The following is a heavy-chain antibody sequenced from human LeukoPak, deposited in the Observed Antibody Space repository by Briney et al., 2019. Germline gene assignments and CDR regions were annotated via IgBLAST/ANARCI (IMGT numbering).Heavy chain of an antibody. J-gene: IGHJ4*01. D-gene: IGHD1-26*01. V-gene: IGHV3-48*04. Sequence: GGSLRLSCGASGFTFSDYAMLWVRQAPGKGLEWISLISGDRSTIFLADSVRGRFITSRDNAQNSLYLQMNSLRAEDTAVYYCARQRPVVGAIDFWGHGTLVTVSS. CDR1: GFTFSDYA. CDR2: ISGDRSTI. CDR3: ARQRPVVGAIDF.